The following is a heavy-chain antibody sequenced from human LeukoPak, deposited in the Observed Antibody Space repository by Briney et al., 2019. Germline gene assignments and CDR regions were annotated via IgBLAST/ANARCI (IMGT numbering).Heavy chain of an antibody. CDR3: XXSRDGYNFFFDY. CDR2: IYSGGST. J-gene: IGHJ4*02. V-gene: IGHV3-53*04. D-gene: IGHD5-24*01. CDR1: GFTVSSNY. Sequence: GSLRLSCAASGFTVSSNYMSWVRQAPGKRLEWVSVIYSGGSTYYADSVKGRFTISRHNSKNTLYLQMNSLRAEDTAVYYCXXSRDGYNFFFDYWGQGTLVTVSS.